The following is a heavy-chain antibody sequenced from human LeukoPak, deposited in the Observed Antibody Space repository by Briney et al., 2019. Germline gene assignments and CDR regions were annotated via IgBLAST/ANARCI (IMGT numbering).Heavy chain of an antibody. Sequence: ASVKVSCKTSGYSENFYGITWVRQVAGQGLEWMGWISGYNGNPKYAQKLQGRVTMTTDTSTSTAYMELRSPRSDDTAVYYCARHRLHRIYYDSSGYYHDALDIWGQGTMITVSS. CDR2: ISGYNGNP. CDR1: GYSENFYG. CDR3: ARHRLHRIYYDSSGYYHDALDI. V-gene: IGHV1-18*01. D-gene: IGHD3-22*01. J-gene: IGHJ3*02.